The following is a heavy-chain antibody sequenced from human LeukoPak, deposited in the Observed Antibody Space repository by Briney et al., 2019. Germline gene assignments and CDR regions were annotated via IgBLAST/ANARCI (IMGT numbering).Heavy chain of an antibody. CDR1: GFTVSSNY. V-gene: IGHV3-53*01. CDR3: ARVLSDGDDPYYMDV. CDR2: IYSGGST. J-gene: IGHJ6*03. Sequence: GGSLRLSCAASGFTVSSNYMSWVRQAPGKGLEWVSVIYSGGSTYYADSVKGRFTISRDNSKNTLYLQMNSLRAEDTAVYYCARVLSDGDDPYYMDVWGKGTTVTISS. D-gene: IGHD4-17*01.